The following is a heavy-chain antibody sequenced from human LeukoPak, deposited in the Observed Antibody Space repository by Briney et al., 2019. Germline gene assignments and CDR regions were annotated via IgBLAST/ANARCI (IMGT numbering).Heavy chain of an antibody. D-gene: IGHD3-10*01. J-gene: IGHJ4*02. CDR2: INHSGST. Sequence: SETLSLTCAVYGGSFSGYYWSWIRQPPGKGLEWIGEINHSGSTNYNPSLKSRVIISVDTSKTQFSLKLSSVTAAETAVYYCARLYGSGSYYRHWGEGILVTVSS. CDR3: ARLYGSGSYYRH. V-gene: IGHV4-34*01. CDR1: GGSFSGYY.